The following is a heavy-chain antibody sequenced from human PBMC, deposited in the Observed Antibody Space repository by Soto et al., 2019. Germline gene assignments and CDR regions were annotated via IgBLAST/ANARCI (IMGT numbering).Heavy chain of an antibody. CDR3: AKGGDCITTNCYVDY. Sequence: GGSLRLSCAASGFTLTSYGMHWVRQTPGKGLEWVSVISEGGDSTYYADSVKGRFTISRDNSKNTLYLHMDSLRAEDTAVYYCAKGGDCITTNCYVDYWGQGTLVTVSS. V-gene: IGHV3-23*01. CDR1: GFTLTSYG. D-gene: IGHD2-2*01. CDR2: ISEGGDST. J-gene: IGHJ4*02.